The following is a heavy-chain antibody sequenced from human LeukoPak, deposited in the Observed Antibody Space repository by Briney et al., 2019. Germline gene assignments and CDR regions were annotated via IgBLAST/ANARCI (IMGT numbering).Heavy chain of an antibody. CDR2: IYPGDSDT. Sequence: HGESLKISCKGSGYSFTSYWIGWVRQMPGKGLEWMGIIYPGDSDTRYSPSFQGQVTISADKSISTAYLQWSSLQASDTAMYYCARRYYYDSSGSYGMDVWGQGTTVTVSS. CDR3: ARRYYYDSSGSYGMDV. V-gene: IGHV5-51*01. D-gene: IGHD3-22*01. J-gene: IGHJ6*02. CDR1: GYSFTSYW.